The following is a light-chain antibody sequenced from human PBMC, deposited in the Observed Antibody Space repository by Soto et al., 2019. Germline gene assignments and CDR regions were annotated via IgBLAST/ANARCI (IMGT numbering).Light chain of an antibody. CDR3: NSYTSKSTGV. V-gene: IGLV2-14*01. CDR1: SSDVGGYNY. J-gene: IGLJ1*01. Sequence: QSALTQPASVSGSPGQSITISCTGTSSDVGGYNYVSWYQQHPGKAPKLIIYEVSNRPSGVSNRFSGSKSGNTASLTSSGLQAEDEADYYCNSYTSKSTGVFGTGTKVTVL. CDR2: EVS.